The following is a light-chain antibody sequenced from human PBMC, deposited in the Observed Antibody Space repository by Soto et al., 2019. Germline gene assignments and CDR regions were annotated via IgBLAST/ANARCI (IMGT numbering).Light chain of an antibody. J-gene: IGKJ2*01. CDR1: QGINFY. V-gene: IGKV1-16*01. CDR3: QQYYTYPYT. CDR2: AAT. Sequence: DIQMTQSPSSLSASVGDRVTITCRASQGINFYLAWYQQKPGKAPKSLIYAATNVESGVPSRFRGSGSGTHFTLTINDLEPEDFATYFCQQYYTYPYTFGQGTKLEI.